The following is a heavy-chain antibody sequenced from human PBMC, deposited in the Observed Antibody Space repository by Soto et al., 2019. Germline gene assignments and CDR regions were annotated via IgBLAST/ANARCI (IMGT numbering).Heavy chain of an antibody. CDR1: GYTFINYG. J-gene: IGHJ5*02. CDR3: ARGLWNSIGRWFDP. CDR2: INAYNGNT. Sequence: GASVKVSCKASGYTFINYGITLVRQAPGQGHEWMGMINAYNGNTNNAQKFQGRVTMTRDTSTSTVYMELSSLRSDDTAVYYCARGLWNSIGRWFDPWGQGTLVTVSS. D-gene: IGHD1-7*01. V-gene: IGHV1-18*01.